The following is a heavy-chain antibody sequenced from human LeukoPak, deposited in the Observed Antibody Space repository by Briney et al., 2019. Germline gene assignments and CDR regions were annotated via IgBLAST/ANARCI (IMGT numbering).Heavy chain of an antibody. J-gene: IGHJ6*02. CDR1: GSTFSSYA. CDR2: IIPIFGTA. V-gene: IGHV1-69*13. D-gene: IGHD2-15*01. Sequence: SVKVSCKASGSTFSSYAISWVRQAPGQGLEWMGGIIPIFGTANYAQKFQGRVTITADESTSTAYMELSSLRSEDTAVYYCARPTGGIVVGEGMDVWGQGTTVTVSS. CDR3: ARPTGGIVVGEGMDV.